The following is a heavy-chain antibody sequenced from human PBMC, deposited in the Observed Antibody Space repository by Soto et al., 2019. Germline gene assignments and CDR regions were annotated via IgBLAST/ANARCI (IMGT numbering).Heavy chain of an antibody. CDR3: ARGDYYYYYGMDV. Sequence: PSETLSLTCTVSGGSLGSGDYYWAWIRQPPGRGLEWVGYFHYSGSTHYNPSLRSRVIISADTSKTQFSLRLSSVTAADTAVYYCARGDYYYYYGMDVWGQGTTVTVSS. CDR2: FHYSGST. J-gene: IGHJ6*02. CDR1: GGSLGSGDYY. V-gene: IGHV4-30-4*01.